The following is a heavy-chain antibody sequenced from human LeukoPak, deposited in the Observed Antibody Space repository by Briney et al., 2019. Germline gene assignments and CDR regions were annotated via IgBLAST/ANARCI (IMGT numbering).Heavy chain of an antibody. CDR2: MNHSGST. Sequence: SETLSLTCAVYGGSFSVYYWSWIRQPPGKGLEWIGEMNHSGSTNYNPSLKSRVTISVDTSKNQFSLKLSSVTAADTAVYYCARERVRDAFLESYAASRYFDLWGRGTLVTVSS. CDR3: ARERVRDAFLESYAASRYFDL. J-gene: IGHJ2*01. CDR1: GGSFSVYY. D-gene: IGHD3-3*02. V-gene: IGHV4-34*01.